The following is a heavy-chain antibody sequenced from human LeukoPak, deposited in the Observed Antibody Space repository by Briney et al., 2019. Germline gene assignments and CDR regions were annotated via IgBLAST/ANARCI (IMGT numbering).Heavy chain of an antibody. D-gene: IGHD6-13*01. Sequence: GGSLRLSCAASGFTFSSYAMSWVRQAPGKGLEWVAFIRYDGSNKYYADSVKGRFTISRDNSKNTLYLQMNSLRAEDTAVYYCAKEQNSGIGAAGTLLWGQGTLVTVSS. CDR1: GFTFSSYA. V-gene: IGHV3-30*02. J-gene: IGHJ4*02. CDR3: AKEQNSGIGAAGTLL. CDR2: IRYDGSNK.